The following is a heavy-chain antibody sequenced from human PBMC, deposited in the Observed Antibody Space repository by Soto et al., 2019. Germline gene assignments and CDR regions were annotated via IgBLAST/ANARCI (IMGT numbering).Heavy chain of an antibody. CDR3: ARHPERIAQIGWFDP. V-gene: IGHV3-48*01. CDR1: GFTFSSYS. J-gene: IGHJ5*02. D-gene: IGHD6-13*01. CDR2: ISSSSSTI. Sequence: PGGPLRLPCAASGFTFSSYSMNWVSQATGKGLEWVSYISSSSSTIYYADSVKGRFTISRDNAKNSLYLQMNSLRAEDTAVYYCARHPERIAQIGWFDPWGQGTLVTVSS.